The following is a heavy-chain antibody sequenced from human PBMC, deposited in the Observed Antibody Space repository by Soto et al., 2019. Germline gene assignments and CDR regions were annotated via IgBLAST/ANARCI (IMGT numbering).Heavy chain of an antibody. CDR1: GFTVSSNY. J-gene: IGHJ3*02. V-gene: IGHV3-53*01. D-gene: IGHD1-20*01. Sequence: PGGSLRLSCAASGFTVSSNYMSWVRQAPGKGLEWVSVIYSGGSTYYADSVKGRFTISRDNSKNTLYLQMNSLRAEDTAVYYCARSIYNWKDLYHAFDIWGQGTMVTVSS. CDR3: ARSIYNWKDLYHAFDI. CDR2: IYSGGST.